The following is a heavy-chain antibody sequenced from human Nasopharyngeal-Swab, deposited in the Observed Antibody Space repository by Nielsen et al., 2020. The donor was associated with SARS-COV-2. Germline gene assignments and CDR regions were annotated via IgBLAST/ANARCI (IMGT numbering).Heavy chain of an antibody. CDR2: ISSSSSTI. Sequence: GESLKISCAASGFTFSSYSMNWVRQAPGKGLEWVSYISSSSSTIYYADSVKGRFTISRDNAKNSLYLQMNSLRAEDTAVYYCARSSPRQQLDAFDIWGQGTMVTVSS. CDR1: GFTFSSYS. D-gene: IGHD6-13*01. V-gene: IGHV3-48*01. CDR3: ARSSPRQQLDAFDI. J-gene: IGHJ3*02.